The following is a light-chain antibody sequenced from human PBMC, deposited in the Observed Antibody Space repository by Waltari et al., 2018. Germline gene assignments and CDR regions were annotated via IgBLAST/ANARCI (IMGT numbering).Light chain of an antibody. CDR1: QSISSW. CDR2: DAS. V-gene: IGKV1-5*01. Sequence: DIQMTQSPSTLSASVGDRVTITCRASQSISSWLAWNQQKPGKAPKLLIYDASSLESGVPSRFSGSGSGTEFTLTISSLQPDDFATYYCQQYNSYPWTFGQGTKVEIK. CDR3: QQYNSYPWT. J-gene: IGKJ1*01.